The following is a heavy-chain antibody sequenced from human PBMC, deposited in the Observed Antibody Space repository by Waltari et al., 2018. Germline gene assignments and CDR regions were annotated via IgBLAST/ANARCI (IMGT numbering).Heavy chain of an antibody. J-gene: IGHJ4*02. V-gene: IGHV1-69*01. CDR3: ARAGGYGAYFDY. Sequence: QVQLVQSGAEVKKPGPSVKVSCKASGGTFSSYAISWVRQAPGQGLEWLGVITPIFGTANFAQKFQGRVTITADESTSTAYMGLSSLRSEDTAVYYCARAGGYGAYFDYWGQGTLVTVSS. D-gene: IGHD5-12*01. CDR1: GGTFSSYA. CDR2: ITPIFGTA.